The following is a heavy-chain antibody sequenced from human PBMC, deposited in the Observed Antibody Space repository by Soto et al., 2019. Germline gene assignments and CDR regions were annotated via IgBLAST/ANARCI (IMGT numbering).Heavy chain of an antibody. J-gene: IGHJ4*02. CDR2: IIPFFNST. Sequence: QVQLVQSGAEVKTPGSSLKVSCKVSGSRFSNYVISWVRQAPGHGLEWLGRIIPFFNSTTYAQSFQGRGTIPADKSTSTASLELSSLRSDDTAVYYCAREGRGKKAGYNGLVSLGYWGQGTLVTVSS. D-gene: IGHD2-2*02. CDR1: GSRFSNYV. CDR3: AREGRGKKAGYNGLVSLGY. V-gene: IGHV1-69*06.